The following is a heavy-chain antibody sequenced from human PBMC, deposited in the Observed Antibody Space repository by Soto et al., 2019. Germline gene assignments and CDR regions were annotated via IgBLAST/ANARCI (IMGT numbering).Heavy chain of an antibody. V-gene: IGHV6-1*01. Sequence: QVQLQQSGPGLVKTSQTLSLTCAISGDSVSSNDATWDWIRQSPLSGFEWLGRTSDRSKWYIDYAVSVKRLITINPAPPNDHLSLHLNSETPDDTAGSYCVRLLLNSWLDSLGPGSLVTVS. CDR2: TSDRSKWYI. CDR3: VRLLLNSWLDS. J-gene: IGHJ5*01. CDR1: GDSVSSNDAT. D-gene: IGHD1-26*01.